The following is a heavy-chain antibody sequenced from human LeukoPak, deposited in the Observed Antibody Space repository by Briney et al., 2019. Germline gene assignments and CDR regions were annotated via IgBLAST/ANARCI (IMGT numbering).Heavy chain of an antibody. Sequence: SETLSLTCTVSGGSISYYYWSWIRQSPGKGLEWIGYIYYSGTTNYNPSLKSRVTISVDTSKNQLSLKLSSVTAADTAVYYCARGKGYFDYWGQGTLVTVSS. V-gene: IGHV4-59*01. CDR2: IYYSGTT. CDR3: ARGKGYFDY. CDR1: GGSISYYY. J-gene: IGHJ4*02.